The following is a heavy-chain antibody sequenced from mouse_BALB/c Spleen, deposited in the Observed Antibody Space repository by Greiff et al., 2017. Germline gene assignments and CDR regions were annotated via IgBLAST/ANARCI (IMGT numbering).Heavy chain of an antibody. CDR1: GFSLTSYG. J-gene: IGHJ4*01. Sequence: VKLMESGPGLVAPSQSLSITCTVSGFSLTSYGVHWVRQPPGKGLEWLGVIWAGGSTNYNSALMSRLSISKDNSKSQVFLKMNSLQTDDTAMYYCARDPSYYYGSSGDYAMDYWGQGTSVTVSS. CDR2: IWAGGST. CDR3: ARDPSYYYGSSGDYAMDY. D-gene: IGHD1-1*01. V-gene: IGHV2-9*02.